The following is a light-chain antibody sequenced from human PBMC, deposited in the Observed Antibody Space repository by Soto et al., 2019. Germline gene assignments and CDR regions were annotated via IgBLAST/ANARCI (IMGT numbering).Light chain of an antibody. CDR2: EAS. V-gene: IGKV3-11*01. CDR1: QYINTR. Sequence: EIVLTQSPATLSSFPGDRVTLSCRASQYINTRLAWYQQKPGQAPRLLIYEASKRATGIPARFSGSGSGTDFTLTISSLETEDFAVYFCQQYSRWPRETFGPGTKVDIK. J-gene: IGKJ3*01. CDR3: QQYSRWPRET.